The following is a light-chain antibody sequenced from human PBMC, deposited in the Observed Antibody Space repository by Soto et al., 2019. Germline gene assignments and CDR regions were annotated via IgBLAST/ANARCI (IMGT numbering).Light chain of an antibody. J-gene: IGLJ1*01. Sequence: QSVLTQPPSASGTPGQRVTISCSGSSSNIGSNTVNWYQQIPGTAPKLLIYSHNQRPSGVPDRFSGSQSGTSASLAISGLQSEDEADYYCAAWDDSLNGYVFGTGTKVTVL. CDR2: SHN. V-gene: IGLV1-44*01. CDR3: AAWDDSLNGYV. CDR1: SSNIGSNT.